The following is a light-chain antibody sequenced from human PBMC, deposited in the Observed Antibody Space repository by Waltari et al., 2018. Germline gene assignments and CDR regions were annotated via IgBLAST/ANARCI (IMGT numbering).Light chain of an antibody. CDR2: EIN. CDR3: SSYAGSNRVI. V-gene: IGLV2-8*01. J-gene: IGLJ2*01. CDR1: SSDVGGQYS. Sequence: QSALTQPPSASGSPGPSVTIPCTGTSSDVGGQYSVSWYQQHPGKAPKLMIYEINKRPSGVPNRFSGSRSGNTASLTVSGLRPEDEADYYCSSYAGSNRVIFGGGTKLTVL.